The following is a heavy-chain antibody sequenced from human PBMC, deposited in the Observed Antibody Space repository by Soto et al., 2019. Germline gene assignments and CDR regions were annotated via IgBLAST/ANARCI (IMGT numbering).Heavy chain of an antibody. CDR2: IKQDGSEK. Sequence: GGSLRLSCAASGFTFSSYWMSWVRQAPGKGLEWVANIKQDGSEKYYVDSVKGRFTISRDNAKNSLYLQMNSLRAEDTAVYYCARTPESFGVVIVDYYGMDVWGQGTTVTVSS. CDR1: GFTFSSYW. D-gene: IGHD3-3*01. CDR3: ARTPESFGVVIVDYYGMDV. V-gene: IGHV3-7*05. J-gene: IGHJ6*02.